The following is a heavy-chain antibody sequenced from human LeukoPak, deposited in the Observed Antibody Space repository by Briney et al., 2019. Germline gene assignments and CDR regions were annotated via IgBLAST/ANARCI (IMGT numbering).Heavy chain of an antibody. CDR2: IKQDGTEE. V-gene: IGHV3-7*03. D-gene: IGHD2-2*01. CDR3: ARDPCHGALDY. J-gene: IGHJ4*02. CDR1: GFPFSSYW. Sequence: PGGSLRLSCVASGFPFSSYWMTWVRQAPGKGLEWVANIKQDGTEEYYVDSVRGRFSISKDNAKNSLYLQMNSLRAEDTAVYYCARDPCHGALDYWGQGALVTVSS.